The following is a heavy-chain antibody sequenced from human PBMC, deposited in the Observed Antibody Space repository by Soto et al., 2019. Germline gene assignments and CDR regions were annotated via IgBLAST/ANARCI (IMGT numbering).Heavy chain of an antibody. Sequence: EVQLVESGGGLVQPGGSLRLSCAGSGFTVSRSYMTWVRQAPGKGFEWVSTIFAGGASYYAASVKGRFMMSRDISSNTLSRQMNNLRAEDTAVYYCARRMHSESLFLSGAANWGQGMVVAVSS. J-gene: IGHJ4*02. D-gene: IGHD3-10*01. V-gene: IGHV3-66*01. CDR2: IFAGGAS. CDR1: GFTVSRSY. CDR3: ARRMHSESLFLSGAAN.